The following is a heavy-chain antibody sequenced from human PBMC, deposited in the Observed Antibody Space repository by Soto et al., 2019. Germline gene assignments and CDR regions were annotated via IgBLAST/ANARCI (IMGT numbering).Heavy chain of an antibody. CDR2: IYYSGST. Sequence: SETLSLTCTVSGGSISSYYWSWIRQPPGKGLEWIGYIYYSGSTNYNPSLKSRVTISVDTSKNQFSLKLSSVTAADTAVYYCARLRLEYWIFDYWGQGTLVTVSS. D-gene: IGHD3-16*01. J-gene: IGHJ4*02. CDR1: GGSISSYY. V-gene: IGHV4-59*08. CDR3: ARLRLEYWIFDY.